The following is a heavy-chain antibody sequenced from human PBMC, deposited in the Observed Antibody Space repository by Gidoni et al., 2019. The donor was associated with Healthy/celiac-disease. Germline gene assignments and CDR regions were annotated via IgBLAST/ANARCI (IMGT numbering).Heavy chain of an antibody. J-gene: IGHJ4*02. D-gene: IGHD6-13*01. Sequence: QLQLQESGPGLVKPSETLSLTCTVSGGSSSSSSYYWGWIRQPPGKGLEWIGGIYYSGSTYYNPALKSRVTISVDTSKNQFSLKLSSVTAADTAVYYCAREAWAAGIHFDYWGQGTLVTVSS. V-gene: IGHV4-39*07. CDR1: GGSSSSSSYY. CDR3: AREAWAAGIHFDY. CDR2: IYYSGST.